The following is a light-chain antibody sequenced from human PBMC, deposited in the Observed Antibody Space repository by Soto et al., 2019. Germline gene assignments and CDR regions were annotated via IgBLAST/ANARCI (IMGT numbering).Light chain of an antibody. V-gene: IGKV3-20*01. CDR3: QQYGSTPPT. J-gene: IGKJ2*01. Sequence: EIVWTQSPGTLSLSPGERATLSCRASQSVTSSYLAWYQRKPGQAPRLLIFAASTRATGIPDRFSGSGSGTDFTLTSSRLEPEDFALYYCQQYGSTPPTFGQGTKVEIK. CDR1: QSVTSSY. CDR2: AAS.